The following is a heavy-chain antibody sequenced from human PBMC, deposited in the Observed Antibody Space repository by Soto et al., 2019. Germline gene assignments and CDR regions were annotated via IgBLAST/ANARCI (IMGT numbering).Heavy chain of an antibody. D-gene: IGHD4-17*01. CDR1: ETPFTTFF. J-gene: IGHJ5*01. CDR3: ARVTYGDYNFLDS. CDR2: VNPTFGVT. V-gene: IGHV1-46*01. Sequence: QGLLIQSGAEVRRPGATVKISCKASETPFTTFFFNGVRQAPGRSLEWLGMVNPTFGVTKYEQRFQGRLTMTGDTSTSTVFLEVRGLTSNDTALYFCARVTYGDYNFLDSWGHGTLVTVSS.